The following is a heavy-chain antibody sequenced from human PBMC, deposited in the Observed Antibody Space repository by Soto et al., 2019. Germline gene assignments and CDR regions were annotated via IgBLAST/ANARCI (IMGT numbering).Heavy chain of an antibody. V-gene: IGHV3-23*01. CDR3: AKDHGMDV. CDR1: GFTLSDYA. CDR2: ISGSLDTA. J-gene: IGHJ6*02. Sequence: PGGSLRLSCAASGFTLSDYAMSWVRQAPGKGLEWVSTISGSLDTAFYADSVKGRFTISRDNSKNTVFLQMNSLRAEDTAVYYCAKDHGMDVWGQGATVTVSS.